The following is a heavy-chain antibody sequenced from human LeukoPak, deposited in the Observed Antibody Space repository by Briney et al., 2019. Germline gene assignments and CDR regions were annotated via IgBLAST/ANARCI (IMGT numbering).Heavy chain of an antibody. Sequence: SETLSLTCAVYGGSFSGYYWSWIRQPPGKGLEWIGEINHSGSTNYNPSLKSRVTISVDTSKNQFSLKLSSVTAADTAVYYCARGFPAGPDDYWGQGTLVTVSS. CDR1: GGSFSGYY. V-gene: IGHV4-34*01. J-gene: IGHJ4*02. CDR2: INHSGST. CDR3: ARGFPAGPDDY.